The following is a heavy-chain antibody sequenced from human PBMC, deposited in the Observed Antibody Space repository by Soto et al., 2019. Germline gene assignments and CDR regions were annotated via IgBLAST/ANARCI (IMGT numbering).Heavy chain of an antibody. J-gene: IGHJ6*02. CDR3: ARDCSSTSCYSLGVDYYYYGMDV. D-gene: IGHD2-2*01. V-gene: IGHV1-69*01. CDR1: GGTFSSYA. CDR2: ITPIFGTA. Sequence: QVQLVQSGAEVKKPGSSVKVSCKASGGTFSSYAISWVRQAPGQGLEWMGGITPIFGTANYAQKFQGRVTITADESTSTAYMELSSLRSEDTAVYYCARDCSSTSCYSLGVDYYYYGMDVWGQGTTVTVSS.